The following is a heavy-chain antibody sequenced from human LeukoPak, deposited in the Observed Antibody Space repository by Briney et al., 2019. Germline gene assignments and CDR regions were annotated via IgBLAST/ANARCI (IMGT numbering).Heavy chain of an antibody. CDR1: GGPISSYY. D-gene: IGHD3-10*01. CDR2: IYTSGST. V-gene: IGHV4-4*07. J-gene: IGHJ6*03. Sequence: KSSETLSLTCTVSGGPISSYYWSWIRQPAGKGLEWIGRIYTSGSTNYNPSLKSRVTMSVDTSKNQFSLKLSSVTAADTAVYYCARAPAPYGSGIRNPRYYYYMDVWGKGTTVTVSS. CDR3: ARAPAPYGSGIRNPRYYYYMDV.